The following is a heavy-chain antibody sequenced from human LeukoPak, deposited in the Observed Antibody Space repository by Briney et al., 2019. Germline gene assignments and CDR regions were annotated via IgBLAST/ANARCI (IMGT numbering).Heavy chain of an antibody. CDR3: ARTPSGDSSGYGPGDAFDI. CDR2: INPSGGST. D-gene: IGHD3-22*01. J-gene: IGHJ3*02. Sequence: ASVKVSCKASGYTFTSYYMHWVRQAPGQGLEWMGIINPSGGSTSYAQKFQGRVTMTRDTSTSTVYMELSSLRSEDTAVYYCARTPSGDSSGYGPGDAFDIWGQGTMVTVSS. CDR1: GYTFTSYY. V-gene: IGHV1-46*01.